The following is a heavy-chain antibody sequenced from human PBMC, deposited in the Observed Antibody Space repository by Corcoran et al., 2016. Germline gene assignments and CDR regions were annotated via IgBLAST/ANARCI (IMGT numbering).Heavy chain of an antibody. CDR1: GFTFSSYW. Sequence: EVQLVESGGGLVQPGGSLRLSCAASGFTFSSYWMSWVRQAPGTGLEWVANIKQDGSEKYYVDSVKGRFTISRDNAKNSLYLQMNSLRAEDTAVYYCARDESGDYYYYGMDVWGQGTTVTVSS. J-gene: IGHJ6*02. D-gene: IGHD4-17*01. V-gene: IGHV3-7*03. CDR3: ARDESGDYYYYGMDV. CDR2: IKQDGSEK.